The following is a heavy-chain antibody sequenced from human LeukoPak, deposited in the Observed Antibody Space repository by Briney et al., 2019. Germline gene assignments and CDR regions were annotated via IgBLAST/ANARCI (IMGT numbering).Heavy chain of an antibody. J-gene: IGHJ4*02. CDR2: TSGGGLST. CDR1: DSNIGTYA. Sequence: HTGGSLRLSCGAPDSNIGTYAVTWVRQVPGKGLEWVSGTSGGGLSTYYARSVKGRFTISRDTSKNTFYLEMNSLGADDTALYYCAKDRISGQGGAARILDYWGQGILVTVSS. CDR3: AKDRISGQGGAARILDY. D-gene: IGHD6-6*01. V-gene: IGHV3-23*01.